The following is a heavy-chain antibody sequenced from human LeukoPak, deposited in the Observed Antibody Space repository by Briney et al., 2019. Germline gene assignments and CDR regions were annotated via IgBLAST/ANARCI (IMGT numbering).Heavy chain of an antibody. CDR3: ARGDDFWSGRVDY. CDR2: INHSGST. V-gene: IGHV4-34*01. CDR1: GGSFSGYY. J-gene: IGHJ4*02. D-gene: IGHD3-3*01. Sequence: PSETLSLTCAVYGGSFSGYYWSWIRQPPGKGLEWIGEINHSGSTNYNPSLKSRVTISVDTSKNQFSLKLSSVTAADTAVYYCARGDDFWSGRVDYWGQGTLVTVSS.